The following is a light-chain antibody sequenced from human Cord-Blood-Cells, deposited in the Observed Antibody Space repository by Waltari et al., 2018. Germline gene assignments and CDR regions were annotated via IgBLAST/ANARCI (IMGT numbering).Light chain of an antibody. CDR3: QQYYSTRT. V-gene: IGKV4-1*01. CDR1: QSVLYSSNNKNY. CDR2: WAS. Sequence: DIVMTQSPDSLAVSLGERATINCKSSQSVLYSSNNKNYVAWYQQKPGQPPKLLIYWASTRESGVPDRCSGSGSGTDVTLTISSLQAEDVAVYYCQQYYSTRTFGQGTKVEIK. J-gene: IGKJ1*01.